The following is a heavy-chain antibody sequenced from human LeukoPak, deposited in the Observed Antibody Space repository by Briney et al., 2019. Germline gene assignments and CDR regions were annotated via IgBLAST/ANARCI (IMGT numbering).Heavy chain of an antibody. CDR3: AKELTIVRGVLHYYFDY. J-gene: IGHJ4*02. V-gene: IGHV3-23*01. CDR1: GFTFSTYS. D-gene: IGHD3-10*01. CDR2: ISASGGST. Sequence: GGSLRLSCAASGFTFSTYSMNWVRQAPGKGLEWVSSISASGGSTYYADSVKGRFTISRDNSKNTLYLQMNSLRAEDTAVYYCAKELTIVRGVLHYYFDYWGQGTLVTVSS.